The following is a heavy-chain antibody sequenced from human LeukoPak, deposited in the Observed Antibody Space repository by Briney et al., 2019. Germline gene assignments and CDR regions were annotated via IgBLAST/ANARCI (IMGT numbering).Heavy chain of an antibody. J-gene: IGHJ6*03. CDR1: GFTFSSYA. D-gene: IGHD3-9*01. Sequence: GRFLRLSCAASGFTFSSYAMHWVRQAPGKGLEWVAVISYDGSNKYYADSVKGRFTISRDNAKNSLYLQMNSLRAEDTAVYYCARVLRDNYYYYYMDVWGKGTTVTVSS. V-gene: IGHV3-30*04. CDR3: ARVLRDNYYYYYMDV. CDR2: ISYDGSNK.